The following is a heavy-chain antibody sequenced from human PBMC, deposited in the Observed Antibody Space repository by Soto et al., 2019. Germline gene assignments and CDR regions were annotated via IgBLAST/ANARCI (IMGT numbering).Heavy chain of an antibody. CDR3: PRDRNPTGMDV. CDR2: IYSGGST. J-gene: IGHJ6*02. Sequence: EVQLVESGGGLVQPGGSLRLSCAASGFTVSSNYMSWVRQAPGKGLEWVSVIYSGGSTYYADSVKGRFTISTDNSKKTLYLHMNSVRAEDTAVYYCPRDRNPTGMDVWGHRTTVTVSS. V-gene: IGHV3-66*01. CDR1: GFTVSSNY.